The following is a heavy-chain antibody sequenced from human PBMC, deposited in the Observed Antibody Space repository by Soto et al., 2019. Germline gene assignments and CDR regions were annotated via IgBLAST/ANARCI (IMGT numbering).Heavy chain of an antibody. CDR2: ISYDGSNK. D-gene: IGHD1-26*01. V-gene: IGHV3-30*18. CDR1: GFTFSSYG. CDR3: AKYRMQGGSYYAFDY. J-gene: IGHJ4*02. Sequence: QVQLVESGGGVVQPGRSLRLSCAASGFTFSSYGMHWVRQAPGKGLEWVAVISYDGSNKYYADSVKGRLTISRDNSKNTLYLQMNSLRSEDTAVYYCAKYRMQGGSYYAFDYWGQGTLVTVSS.